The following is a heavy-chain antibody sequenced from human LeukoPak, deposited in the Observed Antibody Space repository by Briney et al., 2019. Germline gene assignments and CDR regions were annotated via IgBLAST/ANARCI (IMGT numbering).Heavy chain of an antibody. CDR3: ARDDCSTTICLAY. D-gene: IGHD2-2*01. CDR2: IWYDESKK. V-gene: IGHV3-33*01. CDR1: GFTFRNYG. Sequence: GTSLRLSCETSGFTFRNYGMHWVRQAPGKGLDWVAVIWYDESKKYYADSVKGRFTISRDISKNTLYLQMNSLRAEDTAVYYCARDDCSTTICLAYWGQGTLVSVSS. J-gene: IGHJ4*02.